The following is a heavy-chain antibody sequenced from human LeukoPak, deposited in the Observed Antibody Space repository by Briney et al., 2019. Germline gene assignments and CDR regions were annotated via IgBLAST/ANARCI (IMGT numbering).Heavy chain of an antibody. CDR2: ISTDGSIE. V-gene: IGHV3-30-3*01. CDR1: GFTFSSFA. CDR3: ARDARLGELSFPGAYDL. J-gene: IGHJ3*01. D-gene: IGHD3-16*02. Sequence: QPGGSLRLSCAASGFTFSSFAVHWVRQAPGKGLEWVALISTDGSIEHHADSVKGRFTISRDNSKNTLYLQMNSLRPEDTAVYYCARDARLGELSFPGAYDLWGQGTMVIVSS.